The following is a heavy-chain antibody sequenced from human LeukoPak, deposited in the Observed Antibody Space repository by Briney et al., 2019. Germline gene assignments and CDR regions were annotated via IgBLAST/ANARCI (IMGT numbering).Heavy chain of an antibody. Sequence: GGSLRLSCAASGFTFSNAWMNWVRQAPGKGLEWVSYISSSGDTIYYSHSVKGRFTISRDNSKNSLYLQMNSLRAEDTAVYYCARQRYASGTYGDYWGQGTLVTVSS. CDR3: ARQRYASGTYGDY. CDR1: GFTFSNAW. V-gene: IGHV3-48*04. D-gene: IGHD3-10*01. J-gene: IGHJ4*02. CDR2: ISSSGDTI.